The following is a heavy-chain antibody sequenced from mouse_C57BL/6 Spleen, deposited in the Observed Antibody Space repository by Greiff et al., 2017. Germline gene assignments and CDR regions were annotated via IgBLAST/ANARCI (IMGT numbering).Heavy chain of an antibody. CDR2: ISSGSSTI. V-gene: IGHV5-17*01. Sequence: DVMLVESGGGLVKPGGSLKLSCAASGFTFSDYGMHWVRQAPEKGLEWVAYISSGSSTIYYADTVKGRFTISRDNAKNTLFLQMTSLRSEDTAMYYCARRDYYGSSAYWGPGTLVTVSA. CDR3: ARRDYYGSSAY. J-gene: IGHJ3*01. D-gene: IGHD1-1*01. CDR1: GFTFSDYG.